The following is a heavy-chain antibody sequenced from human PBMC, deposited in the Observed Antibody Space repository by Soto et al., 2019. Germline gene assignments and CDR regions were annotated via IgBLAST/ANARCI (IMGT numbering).Heavy chain of an antibody. CDR2: IHHSGST. Sequence: WIWIRQHPGKGLEWSGNIHHSGSTFYNPSLKSRVSISVDTSKNQFSLKLSSVTAADTSVYFCVRGVLSWGQGTLVTVSS. CDR3: VRGVLS. D-gene: IGHD3-10*01. J-gene: IGHJ1*01. V-gene: IGHV4-31*02.